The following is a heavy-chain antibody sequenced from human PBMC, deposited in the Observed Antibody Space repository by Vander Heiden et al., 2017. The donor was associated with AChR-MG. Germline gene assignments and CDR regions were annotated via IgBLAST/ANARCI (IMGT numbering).Heavy chain of an antibody. CDR3: AVAAGLPGYYYYYGMDV. Sequence: QVQLVQSGAEVKKPGASVKVSCKASGYTFTSYDIKWVRQATGQGLEWMGWMNPNSGNTGYAQKFQGRVTMTRNTSISTAYMELSSLRSEDTAVYYCAVAAGLPGYYYYYGMDVWGQGTTVTVSS. J-gene: IGHJ6*02. D-gene: IGHD6-13*01. CDR2: MNPNSGNT. V-gene: IGHV1-8*01. CDR1: GYTFTSYD.